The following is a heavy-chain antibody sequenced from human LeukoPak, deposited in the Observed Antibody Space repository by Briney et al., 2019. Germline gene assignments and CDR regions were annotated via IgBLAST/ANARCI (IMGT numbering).Heavy chain of an antibody. D-gene: IGHD6-19*01. Sequence: GGSLRLSCAASGFTFSKYWMLWVRQAPGKGLESVSRINTDGTVTTYADSAKGRFTVSRGNADNTMFLQMNSVRDEDTAVYYCATKQWLAPPPDSWGQGTPVTVSS. CDR1: GFTFSKYW. V-gene: IGHV3-74*01. CDR3: ATKQWLAPPPDS. CDR2: INTDGTVT. J-gene: IGHJ4*02.